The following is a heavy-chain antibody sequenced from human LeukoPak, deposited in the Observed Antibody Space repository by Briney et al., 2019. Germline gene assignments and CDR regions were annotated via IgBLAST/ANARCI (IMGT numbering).Heavy chain of an antibody. CDR1: GFTLSSSW. D-gene: IGHD4-23*01. J-gene: IGHJ4*02. V-gene: IGHV3-74*01. CDR2: INSGGSSV. CDR3: ARGRPHGNDY. Sequence: GGSLRLSCAASGFTLSSSWMHWVRHAPGKGLVWVSRINSGGSSVTYADSVKGRFSISRDNAKNTLYLQMNSLRVEDTAVYYCARGRPHGNDYWGQGTLVTVSS.